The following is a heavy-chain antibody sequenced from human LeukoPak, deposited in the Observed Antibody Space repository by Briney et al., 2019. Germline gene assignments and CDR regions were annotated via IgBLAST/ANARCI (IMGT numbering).Heavy chain of an antibody. Sequence: SETLSLTCTVSGGSISSSYWSWIRQPPGKGLEWIGYIYYSGSTNYNPSLKSRVTISVDTSKNQFSLKLSSVTAADTAVYYCARESKTRGWFGELREFDAFDIWGQGTMVTVSS. CDR2: IYYSGST. CDR1: GGSISSSY. J-gene: IGHJ3*02. V-gene: IGHV4-59*01. D-gene: IGHD3-10*01. CDR3: ARESKTRGWFGELREFDAFDI.